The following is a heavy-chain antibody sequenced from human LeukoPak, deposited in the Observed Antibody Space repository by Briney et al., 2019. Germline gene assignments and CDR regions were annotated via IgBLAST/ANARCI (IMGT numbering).Heavy chain of an antibody. D-gene: IGHD6-13*01. CDR2: ISSSGSTI. V-gene: IGHV3-11*01. CDR1: GFTFSDYY. Sequence: PGGSLRLSCAASGFTFSDYYMSWIRQAPGKGLEWVSYISSSGSTIYYADSVKSRFTISRDNAKNSLYLQMNSLRAEDTAVYYCARSSSAAGTRVFDYWGQGTLVTVSS. J-gene: IGHJ4*02. CDR3: ARSSSAAGTRVFDY.